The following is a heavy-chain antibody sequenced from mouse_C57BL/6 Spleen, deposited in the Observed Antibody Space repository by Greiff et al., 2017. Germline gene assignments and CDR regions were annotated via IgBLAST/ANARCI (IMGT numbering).Heavy chain of an antibody. J-gene: IGHJ2*01. CDR1: GYTFTSYW. CDR3: ARPGYGSSYHFDY. CDR2: IYPGSGST. Sequence: VQLQQPGAELVKPGASVKMSCKASGYTFTSYWITWVKQRPGQGLEWIGDIYPGSGSTNYNEKFKSKATLTVDTSSSTAYMQLSSLTSEDSAVYYCARPGYGSSYHFDYWGKGTTLTVSS. V-gene: IGHV1-55*01. D-gene: IGHD1-1*01.